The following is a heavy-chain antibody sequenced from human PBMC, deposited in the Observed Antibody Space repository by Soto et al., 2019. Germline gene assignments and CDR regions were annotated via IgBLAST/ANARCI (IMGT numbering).Heavy chain of an antibody. CDR3: ARARTLDPGVYFDY. J-gene: IGHJ4*02. CDR1: GFTFSTYG. CDR2: INWNGGST. V-gene: IGHV3-20*04. D-gene: IGHD3-9*01. Sequence: GGSLRLSCVASGFTFSTYGMSWVRQAPGKGLEWVSGINWNGGSTGYADSVKGRFTISRDNAKNSLYLQMNSLRAEDTALYYCARARTLDPGVYFDYWGQGTLVTVSS.